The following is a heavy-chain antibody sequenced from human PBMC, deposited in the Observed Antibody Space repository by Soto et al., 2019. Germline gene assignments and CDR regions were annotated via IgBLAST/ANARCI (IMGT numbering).Heavy chain of an antibody. D-gene: IGHD7-27*01. J-gene: IGHJ5*01. CDR3: ARGRYCLTGRCFPNWFDS. Sequence: SETLSLTCSVSGDSISNLDYFWAWIRQPPGQALEYIGYIYKSATTYYNPSLEGRVAISVDTSKSQFSLNVTSVTAADTAVYFCARGRYCLTGRCFPNWFDSWGQGALVTVS. CDR1: GDSISNLDYF. V-gene: IGHV4-30-4*01. CDR2: IYKSATT.